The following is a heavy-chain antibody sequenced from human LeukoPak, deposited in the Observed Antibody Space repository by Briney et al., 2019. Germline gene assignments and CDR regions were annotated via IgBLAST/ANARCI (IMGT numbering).Heavy chain of an antibody. CDR3: AKMVAWTTVTGSGVDY. Sequence: GGSLRLSCAASGFTFSSYAMIWVRQAPGKGLEWVSAVRGSGVSTYYADSVKGRFTISRDNSNNTVYLQMSSLRAEDTAVYYCAKMVAWTTVTGSGVDYWGHGTLVTVSS. CDR2: VRGSGVST. V-gene: IGHV3-23*01. CDR1: GFTFSSYA. D-gene: IGHD4-17*01. J-gene: IGHJ4*01.